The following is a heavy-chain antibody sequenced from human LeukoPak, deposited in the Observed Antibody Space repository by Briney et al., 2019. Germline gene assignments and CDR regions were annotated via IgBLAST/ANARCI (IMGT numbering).Heavy chain of an antibody. CDR1: GFTFNNYA. CDR3: ARDYGESYYFFDY. Sequence: GGSLRLSCAASGFTFNNYAMRWVRQAPGKGLEWVSGISGSGGSTNYADSVKGRFTISRDNSKNTLYLQMNSLRAEDTAVYYCARDYGESYYFFDYWGQGTLVTVSS. D-gene: IGHD4/OR15-4a*01. CDR2: ISGSGGST. V-gene: IGHV3-23*01. J-gene: IGHJ4*02.